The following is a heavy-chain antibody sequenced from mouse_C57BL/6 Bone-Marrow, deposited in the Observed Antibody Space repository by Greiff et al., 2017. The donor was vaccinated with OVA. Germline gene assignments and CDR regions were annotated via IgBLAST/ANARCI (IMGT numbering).Heavy chain of an antibody. CDR3: ARGCGDY. CDR2: IYPGGGYT. CDR1: GYTFTNYW. J-gene: IGHJ4*01. Sequence: QVHVKQSGAELVRPGTSVKMSCKASGYTFTNYWIGWAKQRPGHGLEWIGDIYPGGGYTNYNEKFKGKATLTADKSSSTAYMQFSSLTSEDSAIYYCARGCGDYWGQGTSVTVSS. V-gene: IGHV1-63*01. D-gene: IGHD3-3*01.